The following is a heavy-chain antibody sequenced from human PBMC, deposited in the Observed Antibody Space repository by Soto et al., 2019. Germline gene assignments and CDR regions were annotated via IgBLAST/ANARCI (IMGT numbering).Heavy chain of an antibody. J-gene: IGHJ6*02. CDR2: ISYDGSYN. Sequence: PGGSLRLSCAASGFTFSSYGMHWVRRAPGKGLEWVTLISYDGSYNYYADSVKGRFTISRDNSKNTLYLQMNSLRAEDTAVYYCAKDLRDSYGRSGMDVWGQGTTVTVSS. D-gene: IGHD5-18*01. CDR1: GFTFSSYG. CDR3: AKDLRDSYGRSGMDV. V-gene: IGHV3-30*18.